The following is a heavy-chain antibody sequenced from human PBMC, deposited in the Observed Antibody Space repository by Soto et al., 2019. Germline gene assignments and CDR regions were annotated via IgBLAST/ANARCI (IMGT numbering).Heavy chain of an antibody. V-gene: IGHV3-30*18. J-gene: IGHJ4*02. CDR2: ISYNENNK. D-gene: IGHD6-19*01. CDR1: GFTFRNYG. Sequence: GGSLRLSCAASGFTFRNYGMHWVRQAPGKGLEWVAIISYNENNKYYADFVKGRFTISRDNSKNTVHLQMNSLRAEDTAVYYCAKDLRSGWSLDSWGQGT. CDR3: AKDLRSGWSLDS.